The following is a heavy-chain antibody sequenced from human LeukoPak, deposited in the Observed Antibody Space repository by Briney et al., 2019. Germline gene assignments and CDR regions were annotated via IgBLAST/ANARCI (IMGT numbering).Heavy chain of an antibody. D-gene: IGHD3-22*01. V-gene: IGHV3-11*01. CDR2: ISSSGSTI. CDR3: ARGGSYYDSSGYYYGPVYY. J-gene: IGHJ4*02. Sequence: GGSLRLSCAASGFTFSDYYMSWIRQAPGTGLEWVPYISSSGSTIYYADSVKGRFTISRDNAKNSLYLQMNSLRAEDTAVYYCARGGSYYDSSGYYYGPVYYWGQGTLVTVSS. CDR1: GFTFSDYY.